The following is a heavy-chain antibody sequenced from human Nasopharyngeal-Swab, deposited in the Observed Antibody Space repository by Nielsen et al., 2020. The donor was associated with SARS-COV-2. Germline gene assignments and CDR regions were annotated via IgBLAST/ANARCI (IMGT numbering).Heavy chain of an antibody. J-gene: IGHJ3*02. CDR2: ISGGGENT. CDR3: AKRVGATPTWGFDI. CDR1: GLTVSSTY. Sequence: GESLKISCAVSGLTVSSTYMTWVRQAPGKGLEWVSAISGGGENTHYADSVEGRITISRDNTKNTLFLQMNSLRPEDTAVYYCAKRVGATPTWGFDIWGQGTMVTVSS. D-gene: IGHD1-26*01. V-gene: IGHV3-23*01.